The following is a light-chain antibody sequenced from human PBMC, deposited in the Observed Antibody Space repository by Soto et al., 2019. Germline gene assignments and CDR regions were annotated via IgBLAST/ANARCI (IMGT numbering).Light chain of an antibody. CDR3: QHRSDWPST. J-gene: IGKJ4*01. Sequence: EIVLTQSPATLSLSPGDIATLSCRASQSVGSYLGWYQQRPGQAPRLLIYDASNRATGIPARFSVSGSGTDFTLTISSLEPEDCAVSYCQHRSDWPSTFGGGTKVEIK. CDR1: QSVGSY. V-gene: IGKV3-11*01. CDR2: DAS.